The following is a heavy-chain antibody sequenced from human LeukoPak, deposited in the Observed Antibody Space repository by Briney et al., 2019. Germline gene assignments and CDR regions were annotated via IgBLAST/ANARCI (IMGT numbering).Heavy chain of an antibody. CDR2: IYYSGST. CDR3: ARRRLGYYDY. CDR1: GGSISSSSYY. V-gene: IGHV4-39*01. D-gene: IGHD3-22*01. Sequence: SETLSLTCTVSGGSISSSSYYWGWIRQPTGKGLEWIGSIYYSGSTYYNPSLKSRVTISVDTSKNQFSLKLSSVTAADTAVYYCARRRLGYYDYWGQGTLVTVSS. J-gene: IGHJ4*02.